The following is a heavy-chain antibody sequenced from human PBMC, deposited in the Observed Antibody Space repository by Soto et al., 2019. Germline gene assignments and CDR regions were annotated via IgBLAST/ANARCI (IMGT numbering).Heavy chain of an antibody. D-gene: IGHD3-3*02. V-gene: IGHV3-23*04. CDR2: LSDNVGTT. CDR1: GVPFGTFT. CDR3: AKHFIGGRRQSPFDL. J-gene: IGHJ4*02. Sequence: EVQLVESGGGLVQPGGSLRLSCAVSGVPFGTFTMNWVRQAPGKGLEWVSGLSDNVGTTHYAYSVKGRFTISRDKSKKTRYLQMNNLRAEDTAVYYCAKHFIGGRRQSPFDLWGQGTRVTVSS.